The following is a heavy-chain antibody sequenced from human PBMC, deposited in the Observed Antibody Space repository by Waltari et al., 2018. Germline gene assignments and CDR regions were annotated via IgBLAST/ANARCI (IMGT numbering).Heavy chain of an antibody. J-gene: IGHJ4*02. D-gene: IGHD3-9*01. Sequence: QVQLQESGPGLVKPSETLSLTCTVSGGSISSYYWSWIRQPPGKGLEWIGDIYYSWSTNYNPSLKSRVTISVDTSKNQFSLKLSSVTAADTAVYYCARESYDILTGYYYFDYWGQGTLVTVSS. CDR3: ARESYDILTGYYYFDY. CDR2: IYYSWST. CDR1: GGSISSYY. V-gene: IGHV4-59*01.